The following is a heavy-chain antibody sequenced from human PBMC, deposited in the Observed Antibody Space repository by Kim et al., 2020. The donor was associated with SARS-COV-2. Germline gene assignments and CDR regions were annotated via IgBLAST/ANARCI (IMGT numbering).Heavy chain of an antibody. CDR1: GYTLASYG. CDR2: ISPYSGKT. V-gene: IGHV1-18*04. Sequence: ASVKVSCKASGYTLASYGISWVRQAPGQGLEWVGWISPYSGKTSYAQNFQGRITLTTDTSTRSAYMDLRGLRSDDTAVYYCARDPIVVVPGGKNYGMDVWGQGTTVTVSS. D-gene: IGHD2-2*01. J-gene: IGHJ6*02. CDR3: ARDPIVVVPGGKNYGMDV.